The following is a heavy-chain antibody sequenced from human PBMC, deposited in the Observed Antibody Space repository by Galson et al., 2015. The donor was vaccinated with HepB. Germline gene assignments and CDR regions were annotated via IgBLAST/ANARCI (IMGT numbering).Heavy chain of an antibody. J-gene: IGHJ3*02. D-gene: IGHD1-26*01. CDR3: ARSPPEEELRHAFDI. CDR1: GGTFSSYA. Sequence: SVKVSCKASGGTFSSYAISWVRQAPGQGLEWMGGIIPIFGTANYAQKFQGRVTITADESTSTAYMELSSLRSEDTAVYYCARSPPEEELRHAFDIWGQGTMVTVSS. V-gene: IGHV1-69*13. CDR2: IIPIFGTA.